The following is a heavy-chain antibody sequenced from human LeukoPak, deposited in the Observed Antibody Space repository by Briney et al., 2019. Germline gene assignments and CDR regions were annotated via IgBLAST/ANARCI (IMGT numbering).Heavy chain of an antibody. CDR1: GFTFSSYG. V-gene: IGHV3-23*01. J-gene: IGHJ6*03. CDR3: AKGSESGYSYGYSYYYYMDV. Sequence: GGSLRLSCAASGFTFSSYGMSWVRQAPGKGLEWVSAISGSGDRTYYADSVKGRFTISRDNSKNTLYLQMNSLRAEDTAVYYCAKGSESGYSYGYSYYYYMDVWGKGTTVTVSS. CDR2: ISGSGDRT. D-gene: IGHD5-18*01.